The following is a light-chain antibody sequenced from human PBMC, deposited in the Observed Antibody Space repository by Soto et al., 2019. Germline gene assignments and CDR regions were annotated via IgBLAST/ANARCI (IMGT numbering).Light chain of an antibody. CDR1: SSDVGAYNP. Sequence: QSVLTQPASVSGSPGQSITLSCTGTSSDVGAYNPVSWYQHHPGNAPKLLIYEVTNLPSGVSNRFSGSKSGNTASLTFSGLQAEDEADYYCNSYTSSFSSVFGTGTKVTVL. CDR3: NSYTSSFSSV. CDR2: EVT. J-gene: IGLJ1*01. V-gene: IGLV2-14*01.